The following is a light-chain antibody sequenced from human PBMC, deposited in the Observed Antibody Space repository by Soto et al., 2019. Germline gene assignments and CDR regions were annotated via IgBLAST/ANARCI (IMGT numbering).Light chain of an antibody. CDR1: SSDIGTYNY. Sequence: QSVLTQPASVSGSPVQSITISCTGTSSDIGTYNYVSWYQQHPGKVPKLMIYEVSNRPSGVSNRFSGSKSGNTASLAISGLQAEDEADYYCSSYTTSSTQVFGGGTKLTVL. CDR3: SSYTTSSTQV. V-gene: IGLV2-14*01. CDR2: EVS. J-gene: IGLJ3*02.